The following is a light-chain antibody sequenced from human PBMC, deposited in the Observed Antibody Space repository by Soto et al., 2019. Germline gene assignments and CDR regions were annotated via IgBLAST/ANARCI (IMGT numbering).Light chain of an antibody. V-gene: IGLV1-40*01. CDR3: QSYDSSLSYWV. J-gene: IGLJ3*02. CDR1: SSNIGAGYD. Sequence: QSVLTQPPSVSGAPGQRVTISCTGSSSNIGAGYDVHWYQQLPGTAPKLLVSGNTNRPSGVPDRFSRSKSGTSASLAITGLQAEDEADYYCQSYDSSLSYWVFGGGTKLTVL. CDR2: GNT.